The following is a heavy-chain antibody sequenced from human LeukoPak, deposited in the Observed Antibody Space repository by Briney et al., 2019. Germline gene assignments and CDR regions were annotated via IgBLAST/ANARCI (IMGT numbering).Heavy chain of an antibody. Sequence: GGSLRLSCVASGFSFNSYGMTWVRQAPGKGLEWVSGLNARGSELRYADSVQGRFTISRDDSKNTLHLQMNSLRAEDTAIYYCAKGGPFSDTSEKYWQHWGQGTLVTVSS. J-gene: IGHJ1*01. CDR1: GFSFNSYG. V-gene: IGHV3-23*01. CDR2: LNARGSEL. D-gene: IGHD1-26*01. CDR3: AKGGPFSDTSEKYWQH.